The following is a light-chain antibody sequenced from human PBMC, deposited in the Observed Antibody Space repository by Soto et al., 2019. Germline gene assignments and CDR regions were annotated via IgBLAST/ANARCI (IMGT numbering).Light chain of an antibody. V-gene: IGLV2-11*01. Sequence: QSALTQPRSVSGSPGQSVAISCTGIGGFDFVSWYQQYPGKAPKLIIYDVTNRPSGVPDRFSASKSGDTASLTISGLQAEDEADYYCCSYTGSYSVFGGGTKLTVL. J-gene: IGLJ3*02. CDR3: CSYTGSYSV. CDR1: GGFDF. CDR2: DVT.